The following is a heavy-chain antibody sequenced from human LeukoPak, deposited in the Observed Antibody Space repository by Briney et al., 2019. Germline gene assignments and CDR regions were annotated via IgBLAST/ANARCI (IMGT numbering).Heavy chain of an antibody. V-gene: IGHV3-21*01. J-gene: IGHJ5*02. CDR3: ARDEAVAGWFDP. D-gene: IGHD6-19*01. CDR2: ISSSSSYI. Sequence: PGGSLRLSCAASGFTFSSYSMNWVRQAPGKGLEWVSSISSSSSYIYYADSVKGRFTISRDNAKNSLYLQMNSLRAEDTAVYYCARDEAVAGWFDPWGQGTLVTVSS. CDR1: GFTFSSYS.